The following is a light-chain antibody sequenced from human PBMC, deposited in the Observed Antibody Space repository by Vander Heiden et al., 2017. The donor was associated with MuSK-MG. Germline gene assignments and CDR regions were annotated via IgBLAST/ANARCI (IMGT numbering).Light chain of an antibody. V-gene: IGKV1-39*01. CDR2: TAS. CDR3: QQSDSIPVT. J-gene: IGKJ2*01. CDR1: QSISSY. Sequence: DIQMTQSPSSLSASVGDRVTITCRASQSISSYLNWYQQKPGKAPKLLIYTASSLQSGVPSRFRGSGSGTDFTLTISSLQPVDFATYYCQQSDSIPVTFGQGTNLEIK.